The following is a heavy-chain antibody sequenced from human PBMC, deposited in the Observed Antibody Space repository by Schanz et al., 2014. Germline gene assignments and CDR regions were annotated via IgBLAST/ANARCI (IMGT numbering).Heavy chain of an antibody. CDR3: ARHRASSWQPNFDY. D-gene: IGHD6-13*01. CDR1: SGSFSGYY. Sequence: QVQLQQWGAGLLKPSETLSLSCAVYSGSFSGYYWSWIRQPPGKGLEWIGEINHSGSTNYNPSLKSRFPIPGDPPKTHFSLKVRSATATDTAMYYCARHRASSWQPNFDYWGQGTLVTVSS. V-gene: IGHV4-34*01. CDR2: INHSGST. J-gene: IGHJ4*02.